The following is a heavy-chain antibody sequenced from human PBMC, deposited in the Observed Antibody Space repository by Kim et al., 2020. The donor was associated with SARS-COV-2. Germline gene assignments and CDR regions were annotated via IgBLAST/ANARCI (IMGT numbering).Heavy chain of an antibody. V-gene: IGHV4-34*01. CDR2: INHSGST. CDR1: GGSFSGYY. Sequence: SETLSLTCAVYGGSFSGYYWSWIRQPPGKGLEWIGEINHSGSTNYNPSLKSRVTISVDTSKNQFSLKLSSVTAADTAVYYCARANRKDYGGNPYFDYWGQGTLVTVSS. J-gene: IGHJ4*02. D-gene: IGHD4-17*01. CDR3: ARANRKDYGGNPYFDY.